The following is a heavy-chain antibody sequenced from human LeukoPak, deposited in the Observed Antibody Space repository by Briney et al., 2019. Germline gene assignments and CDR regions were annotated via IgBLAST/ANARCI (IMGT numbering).Heavy chain of an antibody. J-gene: IGHJ4*02. Sequence: SETLSLTCTVSGYSISSGYYWGWIRQPPGKGLEWIGYIYYSGSTNYNPSLKSRVTISVDTSKNQFSLKLSSVTAADTAVYYCAGASRNIRAFDYWGQGTLVTVSS. CDR2: IYYSGST. CDR1: GYSISSGYY. CDR3: AGASRNIRAFDY. V-gene: IGHV4-61*01. D-gene: IGHD2-2*02.